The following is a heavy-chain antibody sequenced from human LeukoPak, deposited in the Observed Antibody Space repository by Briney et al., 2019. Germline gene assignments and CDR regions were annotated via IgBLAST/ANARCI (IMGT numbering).Heavy chain of an antibody. CDR3: GRRPVNGVTAYWYFDL. CDR1: GFNFSSYA. J-gene: IGHJ2*01. D-gene: IGHD2-21*02. CDR2: ISGSGGST. Sequence: GGSLRLSCAASGFNFSSYAMSWVRQAPGKGLEWVSTISGSGGSTHYVDSVKGRFTISRDNSKLTPYLQLNSLRADDTAVYYCGRRPVNGVTAYWYFDLWGRGTLVTVSS. V-gene: IGHV3-23*01.